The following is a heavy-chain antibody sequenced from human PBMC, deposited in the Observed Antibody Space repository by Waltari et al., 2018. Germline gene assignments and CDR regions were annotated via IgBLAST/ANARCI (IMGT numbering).Heavy chain of an antibody. CDR2: IYYSGST. Sequence: QLQLQESGPGLVKPSETLSPTCTVSGGSISSSSYYWGWIRQPPGKGLGWIGSIYYSGSTYYNPSLKSRVTISVDTSKNQFSLKLSSVTAADTAVYYCAREYDFWSGSPPGYWGQGTLVTVSS. CDR1: GGSISSSSYY. J-gene: IGHJ4*02. CDR3: AREYDFWSGSPPGY. D-gene: IGHD3-3*01. V-gene: IGHV4-39*07.